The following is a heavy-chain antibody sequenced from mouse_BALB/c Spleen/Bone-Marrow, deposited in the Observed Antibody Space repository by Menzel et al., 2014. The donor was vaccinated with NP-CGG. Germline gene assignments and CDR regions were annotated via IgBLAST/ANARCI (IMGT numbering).Heavy chain of an antibody. CDR2: IDPANGNT. D-gene: IGHD4-1*01. Sequence: EVKLMESGAELVKPGASVKLSCTASGFNIKDTYMHWVKQRPEQGPEWIGRIDPANGNTKYDPKFRGKATITADTSPNTAYLQLSSPTSEDTAVYYCARWEYYAMDYWGQGTSVTVSS. CDR3: ARWEYYAMDY. CDR1: GFNIKDTY. V-gene: IGHV14-3*02. J-gene: IGHJ4*01.